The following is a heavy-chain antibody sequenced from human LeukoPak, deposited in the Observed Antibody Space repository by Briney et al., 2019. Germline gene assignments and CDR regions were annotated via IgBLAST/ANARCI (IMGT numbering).Heavy chain of an antibody. CDR2: VSGTGERT. CDR3: VKASSSSPQYNWFDA. J-gene: IGHJ5*02. CDR1: GLTFSTYA. V-gene: IGHV3-23*01. Sequence: GSLRLSCAASGLTFSTYAMAWVRQAPGKGLEWVSVVSGTGERTYYADSVKGRFTISRDNSKNTLYLQMNSLRAEDTALYYCVKASSSSPQYNWFDAWGQGTLVTVSS. D-gene: IGHD6-6*01.